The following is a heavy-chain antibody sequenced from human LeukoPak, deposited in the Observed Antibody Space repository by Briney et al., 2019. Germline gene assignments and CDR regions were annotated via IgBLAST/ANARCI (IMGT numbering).Heavy chain of an antibody. CDR2: ISYDGSNK. CDR1: GFTFSSYG. D-gene: IGHD6-19*01. J-gene: IGHJ4*02. V-gene: IGHV3-30*18. Sequence: GRSLRLSCAASGFTFSSYGMHWVRQAPGKGLEWVAVISYDGSNKYYADSVKGRFTISRDNSKNTLYLQMNSLRAEDTAVYYCAKDSRGYSSGWYHFDYWGQGTLVTVSS. CDR3: AKDSRGYSSGWYHFDY.